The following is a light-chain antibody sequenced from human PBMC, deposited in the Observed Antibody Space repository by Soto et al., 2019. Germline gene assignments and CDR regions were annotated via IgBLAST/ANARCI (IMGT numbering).Light chain of an antibody. CDR2: DNN. CDR3: GTWDSSLSAVV. CDR1: SSKIGNNY. Sequence: QSVLTQPPSVSAAPGQKVTITCSGSSSKIGNNYVSWYQQLPGTAPKLLCYDNNKRPAGIPDRFCGSKSGTSATLGITGLENGEDSDYYCGTWDSSLSAVVFGGWTKLTVL. J-gene: IGLJ2*01. V-gene: IGLV1-51*01.